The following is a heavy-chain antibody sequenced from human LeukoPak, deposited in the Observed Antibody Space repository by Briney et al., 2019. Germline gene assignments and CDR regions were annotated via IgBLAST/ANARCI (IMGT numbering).Heavy chain of an antibody. CDR1: GFTFSNYA. J-gene: IGHJ6*02. CDR3: ARPHGYSYGYRVHYYGMDV. D-gene: IGHD5-18*01. CDR2: ISYDGSNK. Sequence: GRSLRLSCAASGFTFSNYAMHWVRQAPGKGLEWVAVISYDGSNKYYADPVKGRFTISRDNSKNTLYLQMNSLRAEDTAVYYCARPHGYSYGYRVHYYGMDVWGQGTTVTVSS. V-gene: IGHV3-30-3*01.